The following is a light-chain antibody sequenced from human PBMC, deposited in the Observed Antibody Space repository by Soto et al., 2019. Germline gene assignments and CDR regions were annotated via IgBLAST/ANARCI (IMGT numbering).Light chain of an antibody. V-gene: IGLV2-23*02. CDR3: CSSAGVTWGYV. J-gene: IGLJ1*01. CDR1: SSDVGAYNL. CDR2: EVS. Sequence: QSVLTQPASVSGSPGQSITISCTGASSDVGAYNLVSWYQHYSGKAPKLLIYEVSQWPSGISDRFSGSKSGNTASLTISGLEAEDEADYYCCSSAGVTWGYVFGTGSKVTVL.